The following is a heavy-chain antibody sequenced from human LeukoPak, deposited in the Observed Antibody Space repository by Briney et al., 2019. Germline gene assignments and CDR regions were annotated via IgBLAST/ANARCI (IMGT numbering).Heavy chain of an antibody. Sequence: GGSLRLSCAASGFTFSRDWMTWVRQAPGKGLEWVANIKQDGSEKYYVDSVKGRFTISRDNAGNSLYLQMNSLRAEDTAVYYCARGQLPGNYWGQGTLVTVSS. D-gene: IGHD2-2*01. J-gene: IGHJ4*02. CDR1: GFTFSRDW. V-gene: IGHV3-7*05. CDR3: ARGQLPGNY. CDR2: IKQDGSEK.